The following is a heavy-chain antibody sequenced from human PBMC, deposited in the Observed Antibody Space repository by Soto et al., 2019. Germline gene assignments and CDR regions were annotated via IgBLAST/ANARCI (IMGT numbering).Heavy chain of an antibody. V-gene: IGHV1-69*12. CDR2: IIPIFGTA. CDR3: ATRHRGPFDL. J-gene: IGHJ2*01. CDR1: GGTFSSYA. D-gene: IGHD3-10*01. Sequence: QVQLVQSGAEVKKPGSSVNVSCKASGGTFSSYAISWVRQAPGQGLEWMGGIIPIFGTANYAQKFQGRVTVTADESTSTAYMELRSLRSEDTAVYYWATRHRGPFDLWGRGTLVTASS.